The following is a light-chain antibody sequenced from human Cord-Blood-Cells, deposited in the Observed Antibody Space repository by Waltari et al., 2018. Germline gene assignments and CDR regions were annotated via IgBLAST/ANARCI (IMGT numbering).Light chain of an antibody. CDR3: PHLYNIPHT. J-gene: IGKJ3*01. Sequence: IMLTQSPGTLSLSPGERATLSCRASQSISRYLAWYQQTPGQAPRLLIYVSTTRATGIPDMLSDSGSGTDLSLTISVLYLFFYAVYDRPHLYNIPHTFAP. CDR2: VST. CDR1: QSISRY. V-gene: IGKV3-20*01.